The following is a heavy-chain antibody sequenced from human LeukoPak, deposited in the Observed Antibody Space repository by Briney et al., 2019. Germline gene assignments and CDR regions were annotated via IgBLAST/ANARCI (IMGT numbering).Heavy chain of an antibody. CDR1: GGSITSYY. D-gene: IGHD1-26*01. CDR3: ARSGGSGTYSDGSFDY. CDR2: IYTSGST. J-gene: IGHJ4*02. V-gene: IGHV4-4*07. Sequence: SETLSLTCTVSGGSITSYYWSWIRQAAGKGLEWIGRIYTSGSTNYNPSLKSRVTMSVDTSKNQFSLKLNSVTAADTAVYYCARSGGSGTYSDGSFDYWGQGTLVTVSS.